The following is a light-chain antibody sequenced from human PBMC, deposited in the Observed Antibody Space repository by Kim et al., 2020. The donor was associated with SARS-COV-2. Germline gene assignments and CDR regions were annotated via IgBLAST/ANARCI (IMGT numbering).Light chain of an antibody. CDR2: TAS. Sequence: IQMTQSPSSLSASVGDRVTITCRASQSISRYINWYQQKPGKAPKLLIYTASSLQSGVPSRFSGSGSGTDFTLTISSLQPADFATYYCQQSNTLPLTFGGGTKVDIK. J-gene: IGKJ4*01. V-gene: IGKV1-39*01. CDR3: QQSNTLPLT. CDR1: QSISRY.